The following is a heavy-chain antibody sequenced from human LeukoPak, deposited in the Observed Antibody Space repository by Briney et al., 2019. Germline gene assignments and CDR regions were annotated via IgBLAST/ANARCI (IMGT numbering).Heavy chain of an antibody. CDR3: GRRMPHSGSYSLAFDI. J-gene: IGHJ3*02. D-gene: IGHD1-26*01. CDR2: INPYSGGT. CDR1: GYTFTGYY. Sequence: ASVKVSCKASGYTFTGYYMHWVRQPPGQGLEWMGLINPYSGGTHYEQPFQGRGTLTRDTSISKPYMELTRLRSDDTAVYYCGRRMPHSGSYSLAFDIWGQGTMVTVSS. V-gene: IGHV1-2*02.